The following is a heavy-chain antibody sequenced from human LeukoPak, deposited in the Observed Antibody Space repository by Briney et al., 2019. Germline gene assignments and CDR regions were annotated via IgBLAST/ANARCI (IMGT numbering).Heavy chain of an antibody. CDR2: ISVYNGNT. Sequence: GASVKVSCKASGYTFTSYGISWVRQAPGQGLEWMGWISVYNGNTNYAQTLQGRVTMTTDTSTSTAYMELRSLRSDDTAVYYCASPYCSGGTCYAHDAFDIWGQGTMVTVSS. CDR1: GYTFTSYG. CDR3: ASPYCSGGTCYAHDAFDI. J-gene: IGHJ3*02. V-gene: IGHV1-18*01. D-gene: IGHD2-15*01.